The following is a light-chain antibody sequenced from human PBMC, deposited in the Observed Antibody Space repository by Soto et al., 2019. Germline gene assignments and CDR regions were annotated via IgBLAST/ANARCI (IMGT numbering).Light chain of an antibody. CDR3: QQYGTSPRYT. Sequence: DIVLTQSPGTLSLSPGERATLSCRASQSVDSRYLAWYQQKPGRSPRLLVYGAFSRATGIPDRFSGSGSGTEFPLTISRLEPEVFAVYYCQQYGTSPRYTFGQGTKREIK. CDR1: QSVDSRY. CDR2: GAF. V-gene: IGKV3-20*01. J-gene: IGKJ2*01.